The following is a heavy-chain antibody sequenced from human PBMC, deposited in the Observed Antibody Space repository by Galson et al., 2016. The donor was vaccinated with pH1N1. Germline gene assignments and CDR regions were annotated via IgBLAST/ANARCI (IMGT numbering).Heavy chain of an antibody. J-gene: IGHJ4*02. CDR1: GYSISSGHY. CDR3: ARGRDYDILTGSSYYFDY. V-gene: IGHV4-38-2*01. Sequence: CAISGYSISSGHYWGWVRQPPGKGLEWIGSVSHSGVTYYNPSLRSRVTISLHTSKNQLSLRLSSVTATDTAIYYCARGRDYDILTGSSYYFDYWGQGTLVTVSS. D-gene: IGHD3-9*01. CDR2: VSHSGVT.